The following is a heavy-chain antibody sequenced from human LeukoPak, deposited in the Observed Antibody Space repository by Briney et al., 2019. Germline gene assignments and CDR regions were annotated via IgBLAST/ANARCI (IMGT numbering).Heavy chain of an antibody. J-gene: IGHJ4*02. V-gene: IGHV4-59*01. Sequence: SETLSLNCTVSGGSISTNYWSWIRQSPGQGLEWIGHVYHSGNTNYNASLKSRVTISVGTSTNQCSLELTSVIAADTAVYYCASQGHRGFEYWGQGTLVSVSS. CDR3: ASQGHRGFEY. CDR2: VYHSGNT. CDR1: GGSISTNY. D-gene: IGHD1-14*01.